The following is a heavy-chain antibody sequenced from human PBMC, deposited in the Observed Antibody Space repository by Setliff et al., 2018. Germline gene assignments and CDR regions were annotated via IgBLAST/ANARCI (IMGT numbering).Heavy chain of an antibody. Sequence: GGSLRLSCAASGFTFSSYSMNWVRQAPGKGLEWVSYISSSSSTIYYADSVKGRFTISRDNAKNSLYLQMNSLRAEDTAVYYCASSANMIRGAIWGQGTLVTVSS. CDR3: ASSANMIRGAI. CDR1: GFTFSSYS. J-gene: IGHJ4*02. V-gene: IGHV3-48*04. D-gene: IGHD3-10*01. CDR2: ISSSSSTI.